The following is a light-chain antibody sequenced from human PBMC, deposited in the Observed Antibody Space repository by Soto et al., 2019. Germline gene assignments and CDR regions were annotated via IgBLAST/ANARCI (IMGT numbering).Light chain of an antibody. Sequence: DIQMTQSPSTLPASVGDRVTITCRASQSISNWLAWYKQKPGTAPKVLIYHASNLQSGVPSRFSGSGSGTEFTLTISSLQPDDFATYYFQQYNSYSFGQGTKVEIK. CDR2: HAS. CDR3: QQYNSYS. J-gene: IGKJ1*01. CDR1: QSISNW. V-gene: IGKV1-5*01.